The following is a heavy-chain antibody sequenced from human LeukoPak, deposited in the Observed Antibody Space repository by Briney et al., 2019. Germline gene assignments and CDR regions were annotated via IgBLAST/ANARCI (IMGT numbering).Heavy chain of an antibody. J-gene: IGHJ3*02. V-gene: IGHV4-39*07. Sequence: SETLSLTCTVSGGSISSSSYYWGWIRQPPGKGLEWIGNIYYSGSTYYNPSLKSRVTISVDTSKNQFSLKLSSVTAADTAVYYCARDERLLLDDAFDIWGQGTMVTVSS. CDR1: GGSISSSSYY. CDR3: ARDERLLLDDAFDI. D-gene: IGHD3-22*01. CDR2: IYYSGST.